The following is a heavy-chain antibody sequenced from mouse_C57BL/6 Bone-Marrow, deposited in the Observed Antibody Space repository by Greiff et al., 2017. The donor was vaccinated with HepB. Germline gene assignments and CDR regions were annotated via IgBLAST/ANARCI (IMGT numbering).Heavy chain of an antibody. D-gene: IGHD2-3*01. Sequence: VQLQQPGAELVKPGASVKLSCKASGYTFTSYWMHWVKQRPGRGLEWIGRIDPNSGGTKYNEKFKSKATLTVDKPSSTAYMQLSILTSEDSAVYYCARSRGWLLPYWYFDVWGTGTTVTVSS. CDR3: ARSRGWLLPYWYFDV. V-gene: IGHV1-72*01. J-gene: IGHJ1*03. CDR1: GYTFTSYW. CDR2: IDPNSGGT.